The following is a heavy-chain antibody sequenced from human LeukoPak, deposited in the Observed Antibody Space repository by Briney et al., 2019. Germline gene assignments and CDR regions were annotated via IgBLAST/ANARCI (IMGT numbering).Heavy chain of an antibody. CDR2: ISSSSSYI. Sequence: GGSLRLSCAASGFTFSSYSMNWVRRAPGKGLEWVSSISSSSSYIYYADSVKGRFTISRDNAKNSLYLQMNSLRAEDTAVYYCARDLASGIAAAGTVHWFDPWGQGTLVTVSS. D-gene: IGHD6-13*01. J-gene: IGHJ5*02. CDR3: ARDLASGIAAAGTVHWFDP. CDR1: GFTFSSYS. V-gene: IGHV3-21*01.